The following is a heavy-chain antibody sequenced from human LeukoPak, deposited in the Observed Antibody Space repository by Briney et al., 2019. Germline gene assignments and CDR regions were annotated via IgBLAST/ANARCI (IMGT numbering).Heavy chain of an antibody. CDR1: GFSISSGYF. CDR3: ARRISTRRGETCSSTSCYFDY. CDR2: IFHSGIT. Sequence: SETLSLTCAVSGFSISSGYFWAWILQSPGKGLEWIGSIFHSGITYYNPSLKSRITISVDTSKNQFSLRLSSVTAADTAVYYCARRISTRRGETCSSTSCYFDYWGQGTLVTVSS. D-gene: IGHD2-2*01. J-gene: IGHJ4*02. V-gene: IGHV4-38-2*01.